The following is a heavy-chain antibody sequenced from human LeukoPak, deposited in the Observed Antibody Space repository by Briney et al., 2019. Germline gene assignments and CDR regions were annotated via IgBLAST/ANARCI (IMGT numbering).Heavy chain of an antibody. J-gene: IGHJ4*02. D-gene: IGHD5-12*01. CDR2: IDSSGNT. V-gene: IGHV4-4*07. Sequence: SETLSLTCTVSVSRGSIRDYFWNWIRRPAGKGLEWIGRIDSSGNTISNPSLKSRVSVSVDSSKNQFSLRLSSVTAADTAVYYCARRGSASDPYFDYWGQGTLVTVSS. CDR1: VSRGSIRDYF. CDR3: ARRGSASDPYFDY.